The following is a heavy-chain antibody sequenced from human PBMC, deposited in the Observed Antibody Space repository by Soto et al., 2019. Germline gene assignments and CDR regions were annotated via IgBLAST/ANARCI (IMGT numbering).Heavy chain of an antibody. CDR1: GGSISCGDYY. Sequence: SETLSLTCTVSGGSISCGDYYWSWIRQPPGKGLEWIGYIYYSGSTYYNPSLKSRVTISVDTSKNQFSLKLSSVTAADTAVYYCARTPYYDILTGYADPDFDYWGQGTLVTAPQ. J-gene: IGHJ4*02. CDR2: IYYSGST. CDR3: ARTPYYDILTGYADPDFDY. D-gene: IGHD3-9*01. V-gene: IGHV4-30-4*01.